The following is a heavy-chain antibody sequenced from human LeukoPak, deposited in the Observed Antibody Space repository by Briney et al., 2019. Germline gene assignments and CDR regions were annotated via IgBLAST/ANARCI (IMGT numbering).Heavy chain of an antibody. CDR3: ARRGSSGWFDP. CDR2: IYPGDSDT. CDR1: GYRFTSYW. D-gene: IGHD6-6*01. V-gene: IGHV5-51*01. J-gene: IGHJ5*02. Sequence: GESLKISCKGSGYRFTSYWIGWVRRLPGKGLEGMGIIYPGDSDTRYSPSFQGQVTISADKSISTAYLQWSSLKASDTAMYYCARRGSSGWFDPWGQGTLVTVSS.